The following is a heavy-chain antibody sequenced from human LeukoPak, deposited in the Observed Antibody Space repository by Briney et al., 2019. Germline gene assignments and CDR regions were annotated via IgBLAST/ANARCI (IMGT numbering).Heavy chain of an antibody. CDR2: INHSGST. D-gene: IGHD5-12*01. CDR3: ARDGGYSGYDYDYYYYMDV. Sequence: PSQTLSLTCTVSGGSISSGGYYWSWIRQPPGKGLEWIGYINHSGSTNYNPSLKSRVTISVDTSKNQFSLKLSSVTAADTAVYYCARDGGYSGYDYDYYYYMDVWGKGTTVTVSS. CDR1: GGSISSGGYY. V-gene: IGHV4-30-2*01. J-gene: IGHJ6*03.